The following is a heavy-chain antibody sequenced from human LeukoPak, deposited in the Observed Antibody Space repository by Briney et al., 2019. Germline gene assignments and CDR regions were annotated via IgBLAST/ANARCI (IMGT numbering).Heavy chain of an antibody. CDR1: GFTFSSYW. CDR2: IKQDGSEK. D-gene: IGHD2-21*02. Sequence: GGSLRLSCAASGFTFSSYWMSWVRQAPGKGLEWVANIKQDGSEKYYVDSVKGRFTISRDSAKNSLYLQMNSLRAEDTAVYYCARSLGVVTAELGAFDIWGQGTMVTVSS. J-gene: IGHJ3*02. CDR3: ARSLGVVTAELGAFDI. V-gene: IGHV3-7*01.